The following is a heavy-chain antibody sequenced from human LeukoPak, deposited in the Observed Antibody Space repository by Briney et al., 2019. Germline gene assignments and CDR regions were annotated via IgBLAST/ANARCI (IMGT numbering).Heavy chain of an antibody. D-gene: IGHD3-22*01. Sequence: SETLSLTCTVSGGSISSYYWSWIRQPPGKGLEWIGYIYYSGSTNYNPSLKSRVTISVDTSKNQYSLKLSSVTAADTAVYYCARRSITMMGRWFDPWGQGTLVTVSS. V-gene: IGHV4-59*08. CDR1: GGSISSYY. CDR3: ARRSITMMGRWFDP. CDR2: IYYSGST. J-gene: IGHJ5*02.